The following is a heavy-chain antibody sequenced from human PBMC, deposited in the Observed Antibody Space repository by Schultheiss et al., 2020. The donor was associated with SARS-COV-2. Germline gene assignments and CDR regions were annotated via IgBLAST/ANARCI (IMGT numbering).Heavy chain of an antibody. J-gene: IGHJ6*02. CDR3: ARDRRADYYYYYGMDV. V-gene: IGHV1-3*01. CDR1: GYTFTSYG. CDR2: INAGNGNT. Sequence: ASVKVSCKASGYTFTSYGISWVRQAPGQGLEWMGWINAGNGNTKYSQKFQGRVTITRDTSASTAYMELSSLRSEDTAVYYCARDRRADYYYYYGMDVWGQGTTVTVSS.